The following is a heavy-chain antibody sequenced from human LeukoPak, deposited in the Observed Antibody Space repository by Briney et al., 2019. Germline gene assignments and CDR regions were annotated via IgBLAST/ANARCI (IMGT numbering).Heavy chain of an antibody. CDR3: ARAGIVVVPADKEFDY. D-gene: IGHD2-2*01. V-gene: IGHV1-46*01. J-gene: IGHJ4*02. CDR1: GYTFTSYY. Sequence: ASVTVPCKASGYTFTSYYMHWVRQAPGQGLEWMGIINPSGGSTSYAQKFQGRVTMTRDMSTSTVYMELSSLRSEDTAVYYCARAGIVVVPADKEFDYWGQGTLVTVSS. CDR2: INPSGGST.